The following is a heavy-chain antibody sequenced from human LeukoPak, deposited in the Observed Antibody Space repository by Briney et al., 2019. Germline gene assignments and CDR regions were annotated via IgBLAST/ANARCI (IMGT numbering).Heavy chain of an antibody. D-gene: IGHD3-10*01. V-gene: IGHV4-4*07. J-gene: IGHJ4*02. Sequence: KPSETLSLTCTVSGGSISSYYWSWIRQPAGKGLEWIGRIYTSGSTNYNPSLKSRVTMSVDTSKNQFSLKLSSVTAADTAVYYCARTYYYGSGSYYFDYWGQGTLVTVSS. CDR3: ARTYYYGSGSYYFDY. CDR1: GGSISSYY. CDR2: IYTSGST.